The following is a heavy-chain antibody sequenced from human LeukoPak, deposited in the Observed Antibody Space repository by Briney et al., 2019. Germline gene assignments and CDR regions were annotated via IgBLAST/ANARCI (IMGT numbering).Heavy chain of an antibody. CDR3: ARGPRVLPVTTNQGYYYYGMDV. D-gene: IGHD4-17*01. CDR1: GGSFSGYY. CDR2: INHSGST. V-gene: IGHV4-34*01. Sequence: PSETLSLTCAVYGGSFSGYYWSWIRQPPGKGLEWIGEINHSGSTNYNPYLKNRVTISVDTSKNQFSLKLSTVTAADAAVYYCARGPRVLPVTTNQGYYYYGMDVWGQGTTVTVSS. J-gene: IGHJ6*02.